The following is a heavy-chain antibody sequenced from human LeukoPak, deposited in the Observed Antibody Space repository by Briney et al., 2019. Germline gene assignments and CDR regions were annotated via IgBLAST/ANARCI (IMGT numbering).Heavy chain of an antibody. Sequence: GGSLRLSCAASGFTFDDYTMHWVRQAPGKGLEWVSLISWDGGSTYYADSVKGRFTISRDNSKNSLYLQMNSLRTEDTALYYCAKDISGAVAGHYYYYGMDVWGQGSTVTVSS. CDR1: GFTFDDYT. CDR3: AKDISGAVAGHYYYYGMDV. CDR2: ISWDGGST. J-gene: IGHJ6*02. D-gene: IGHD6-19*01. V-gene: IGHV3-43*01.